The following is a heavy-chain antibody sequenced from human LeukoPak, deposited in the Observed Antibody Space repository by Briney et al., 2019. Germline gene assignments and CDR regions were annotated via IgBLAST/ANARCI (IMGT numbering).Heavy chain of an antibody. D-gene: IGHD3-22*01. CDR1: GFTFSRYN. Sequence: GESLRLSCAASGFTFSRYNMNWVRQAPGKGLEWVSYISSSSGYIYYADLVKGRFTISRDNAKKSLYLQMNSLRAEDTAVYYCAREVYDSKFSLDNWGQGTLVTVSS. J-gene: IGHJ4*02. CDR3: AREVYDSKFSLDN. CDR2: ISSSSGYI. V-gene: IGHV3-21*01.